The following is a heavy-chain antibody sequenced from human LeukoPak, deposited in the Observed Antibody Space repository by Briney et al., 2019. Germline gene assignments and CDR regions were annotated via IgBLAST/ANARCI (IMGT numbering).Heavy chain of an antibody. V-gene: IGHV4-30-4*01. D-gene: IGHD5-24*01. CDR2: IYYSGST. J-gene: IGHJ5*02. CDR3: AREGMAWFDP. Sequence: PSETLSLTCTVSGXSINTYYWSWIRQPPGKGLEWIGYIYYSGSTYYNPSLKSRVTISVDTSKNQFSLKLSSVTAADTAVYYCAREGMAWFDPWGQGTLVSVSS. CDR1: GXSINTYY.